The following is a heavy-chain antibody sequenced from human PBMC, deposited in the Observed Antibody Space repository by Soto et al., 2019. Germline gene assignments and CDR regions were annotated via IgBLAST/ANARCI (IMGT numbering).Heavy chain of an antibody. D-gene: IGHD3-10*01. CDR1: GYTFTGYY. CDR3: ARPGGFGATDAFDL. Sequence: GASVKVSCKASGYTFTGYYMHWVRQAPGQGLEWMGWINPNSGGTNYAQKFQGWVTMTRDTSISTAYMELSRLRSDDTAVYYCARPGGFGATDAFDLWGQGTMVTVSS. CDR2: INPNSGGT. J-gene: IGHJ3*01. V-gene: IGHV1-2*04.